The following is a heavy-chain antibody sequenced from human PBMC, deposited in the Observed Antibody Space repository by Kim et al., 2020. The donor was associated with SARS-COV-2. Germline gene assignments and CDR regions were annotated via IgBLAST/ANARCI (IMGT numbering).Heavy chain of an antibody. Sequence: TFYADSRTGRFTISRDNSKNTLYLQLTSLRAEDTAVYYCAKDTYNTLDLWGQGTMATVSS. V-gene: IGHV3-23*01. CDR2: T. CDR3: AKDTYNTLDL. D-gene: IGHD1-1*01. J-gene: IGHJ3*01.